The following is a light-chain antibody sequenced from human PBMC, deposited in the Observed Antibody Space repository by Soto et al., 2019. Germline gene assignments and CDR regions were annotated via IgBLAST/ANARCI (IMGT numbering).Light chain of an antibody. Sequence: VLTQSPGTLSLSPGGRATLSCRASQTVSSTYLAWYQQRPGQAPRLLMYGASSRATGIPDRFSGSGSETDFTLTISRLEPDDFAVYYCQDYGSSRTFGQGTKVDIK. CDR2: GAS. J-gene: IGKJ1*01. CDR1: QTVSSTY. CDR3: QDYGSSRT. V-gene: IGKV3-20*01.